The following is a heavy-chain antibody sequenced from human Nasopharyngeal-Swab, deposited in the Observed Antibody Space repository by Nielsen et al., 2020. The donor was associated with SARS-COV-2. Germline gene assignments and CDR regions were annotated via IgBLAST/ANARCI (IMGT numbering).Heavy chain of an antibody. D-gene: IGHD3-3*01. J-gene: IGHJ6*02. CDR2: INHSGST. V-gene: IGHV4-34*01. Sequence: SETLSLTCAVYGGSFSASYWGWIRQPPGKGLEWIGEINHSGSTNYNPSLKSRVTISVDTSKNQFSLKLSSVTAADTAVYYCARDGLDYDFWSAYFMDVWGQGTTVTVSS. CDR1: GGSFSASY. CDR3: ARDGLDYDFWSAYFMDV.